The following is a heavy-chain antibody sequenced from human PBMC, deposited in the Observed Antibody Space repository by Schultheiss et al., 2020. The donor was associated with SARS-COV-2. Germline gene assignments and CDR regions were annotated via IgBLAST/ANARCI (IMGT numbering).Heavy chain of an antibody. J-gene: IGHJ2*01. D-gene: IGHD4-17*01. Sequence: ASVKVSCKASGYTFTSYYMHWVRQAPGQGLEWMGWISAYNGNTNYAQKLQGRVTMTRDTSISTAYMELSRLRSDDTAVYYCARAGSRKLTTDWYFDLWGRGTLVTVSS. CDR2: ISAYNGNT. CDR1: GYTFTSYY. CDR3: ARAGSRKLTTDWYFDL. V-gene: IGHV1-2*02.